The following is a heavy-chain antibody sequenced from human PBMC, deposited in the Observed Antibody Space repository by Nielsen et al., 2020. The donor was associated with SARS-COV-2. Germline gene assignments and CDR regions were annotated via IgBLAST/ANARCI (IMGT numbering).Heavy chain of an antibody. J-gene: IGHJ4*02. Sequence: TLSLTRAVYGGSFSGYYWSWIRQPPGKGLEWIGEINHSGSTNYNPSLKSRVTISVDTSKNQFSLKLSSVTAADTAVYYCARGQLRYFNWLLYPSPQFDYWGQGTLVTVSS. V-gene: IGHV4-34*01. CDR1: GGSFSGYY. CDR3: ARGQLRYFNWLLYPSPQFDY. CDR2: INHSGST. D-gene: IGHD3-9*01.